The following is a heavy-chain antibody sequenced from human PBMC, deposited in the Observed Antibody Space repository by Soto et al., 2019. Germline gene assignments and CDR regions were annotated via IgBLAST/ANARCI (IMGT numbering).Heavy chain of an antibody. J-gene: IGHJ4*02. CDR2: IYWDDDK. Sequence: QITLKESGPTLVRPTQTLTLTCTLSGFSLSTSGVGVGWIRQPPGKALEWLAVIYWDDDKRYSPSLKSRLTINKDTSKTQVVLTMTNMDPVDTATYYCEHNTVHYYLDYWGQGTLVTVST. D-gene: IGHD4-17*01. CDR1: GFSLSTSGVG. V-gene: IGHV2-5*02. CDR3: EHNTVHYYLDY.